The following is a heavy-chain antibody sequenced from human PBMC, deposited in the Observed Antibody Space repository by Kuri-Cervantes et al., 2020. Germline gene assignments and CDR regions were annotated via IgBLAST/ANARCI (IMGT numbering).Heavy chain of an antibody. CDR3: ARVAAPNTHFLVY. CDR2: IKPDSGVR. CDR1: GYTFTDYS. J-gene: IGHJ4*02. V-gene: IGHV1-2*02. D-gene: IGHD2/OR15-2a*01. Sequence: ASVKVSCKASGYTFTDYSIHWVRQAPGQGLEWMGWIKPDSGVRNYAQKFQGRVTLTRDTSITTAYMELSRPRSDDTAVYYCARVAAPNTHFLVYWGQGTLVTVSS.